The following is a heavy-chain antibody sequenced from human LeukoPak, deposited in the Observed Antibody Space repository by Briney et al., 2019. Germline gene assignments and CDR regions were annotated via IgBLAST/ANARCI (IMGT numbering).Heavy chain of an antibody. CDR1: GFTFSSYW. CDR3: ASAFRAGTDAFDI. Sequence: PGGSLRLSCAASGFTFSSYWMHWVRQAPGKGLVWVSRINSDGSSTGYADSVKGRFTISRDNSKNTLYLQMNSLRAEDTAVYYCASAFRAGTDAFDIWGQGTMVTVSS. V-gene: IGHV3-74*01. D-gene: IGHD6-19*01. J-gene: IGHJ3*02. CDR2: INSDGSST.